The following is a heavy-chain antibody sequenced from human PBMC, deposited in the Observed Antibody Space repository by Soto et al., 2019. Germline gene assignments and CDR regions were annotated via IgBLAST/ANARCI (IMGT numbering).Heavy chain of an antibody. D-gene: IGHD2-21*02. J-gene: IGHJ6*02. V-gene: IGHV3-23*01. CDR2: ISASGGST. CDR1: GFTFSSYA. CDR3: AKETLKVGDPHSNYGVYV. Sequence: EVQLLESGGGLVQPGGSLRLSCAASGFTFSSYAMSWVRQAPGKGLEWVSGISASGGSTFYADSVKGRFTISRDNSKNALYLQMSSLRSEDTAVYYCAKETLKVGDPHSNYGVYVWGQGTTVTVSS.